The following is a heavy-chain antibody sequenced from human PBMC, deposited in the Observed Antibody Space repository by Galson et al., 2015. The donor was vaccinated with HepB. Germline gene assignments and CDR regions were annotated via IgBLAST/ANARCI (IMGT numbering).Heavy chain of an antibody. V-gene: IGHV4-34*01. CDR1: GGSFSGYY. CDR3: ARSRLVTAHHWFDP. Sequence: SETLSLTCAVYGGSFSGYYWNWIRQPPGKGLEWIGEINHSGITIYNPFLKSRVTISVDTSKNQFSLKLSSVTAADTAIYYCARSRLVTAHHWFDPWGQGTLVTVSS. D-gene: IGHD3-16*02. CDR2: INHSGIT. J-gene: IGHJ5*02.